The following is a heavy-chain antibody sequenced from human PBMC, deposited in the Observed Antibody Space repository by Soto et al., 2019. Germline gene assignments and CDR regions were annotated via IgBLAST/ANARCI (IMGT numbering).Heavy chain of an antibody. CDR3: ARDRGSSILSYYYYGMDV. J-gene: IGHJ6*02. CDR1: GGSISSCGYY. D-gene: IGHD6-6*01. CDR2: IYYSGST. V-gene: IGHV4-31*03. Sequence: PSETLSLTCTVSGGSISSCGYYWSWIRQHPGKGLEWIGYIYYSGSTYYNPSLKSRVTISVDTSKNQFSLKLSSVTAADTAVYYCARDRGSSILSYYYYGMDVWGQGTTVTVSS.